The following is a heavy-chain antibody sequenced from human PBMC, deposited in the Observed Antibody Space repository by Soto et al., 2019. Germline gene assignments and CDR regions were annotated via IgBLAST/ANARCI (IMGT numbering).Heavy chain of an antibody. CDR3: ARALTYYYGSGSPNLDY. D-gene: IGHD3-10*01. CDR2: IIPIFGTA. CDR1: GVTFSSYA. Sequence: SVKVSCKASGVTFSSYAISWVRQAPGQGLEWMGGIIPIFGTANYAQKFQGRVTITADESTSTAYMELRSLRSDDTAVYYCARALTYYYGSGSPNLDYWGQGTLVTVSS. J-gene: IGHJ4*02. V-gene: IGHV1-69*13.